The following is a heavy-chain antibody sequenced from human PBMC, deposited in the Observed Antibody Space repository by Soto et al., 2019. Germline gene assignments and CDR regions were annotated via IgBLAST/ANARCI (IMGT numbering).Heavy chain of an antibody. Sequence: SETLSLTCTVSGGSISSYYWSCIRQPPGKGLEWIGYIYYSGSTNYNPSLKSRVTISVDTSKNQFSLKLSSVTAADTAVYYCARDSSGYFDYWGQGTLVTVSS. CDR2: IYYSGST. CDR3: ARDSSGYFDY. V-gene: IGHV4-59*01. J-gene: IGHJ4*02. D-gene: IGHD3-22*01. CDR1: GGSISSYY.